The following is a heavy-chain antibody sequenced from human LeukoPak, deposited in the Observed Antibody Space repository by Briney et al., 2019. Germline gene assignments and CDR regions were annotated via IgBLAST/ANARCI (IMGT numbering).Heavy chain of an antibody. CDR2: ISSSSSYI. D-gene: IGHD2-2*01. J-gene: IGHJ3*02. CDR3: ARVLRSRADAFDI. Sequence: GGSLRLSCAASGFTFSTYSMKWVRQAPGKGLEWVSSISSSSSYIYYADSVKGRFTISRDNAKNSLYLQMNSLRAEDTAVYYCARVLRSRADAFDIWGQGTMVTVSS. CDR1: GFTFSTYS. V-gene: IGHV3-21*01.